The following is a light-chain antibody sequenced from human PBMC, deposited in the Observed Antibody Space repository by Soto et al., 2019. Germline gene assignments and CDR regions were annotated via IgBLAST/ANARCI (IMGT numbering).Light chain of an antibody. V-gene: IGKV1-5*03. Sequence: DIQMTQSPSTLSASVGDRVTITCRASQSISSWLAWYQQKPGTAPKLLIYKASTLQSGVPSRFSGSGSGTEFSLTISSLQPDDSATYYCQQYRDTWTFGQGTKVDIK. CDR1: QSISSW. CDR2: KAS. CDR3: QQYRDTWT. J-gene: IGKJ1*01.